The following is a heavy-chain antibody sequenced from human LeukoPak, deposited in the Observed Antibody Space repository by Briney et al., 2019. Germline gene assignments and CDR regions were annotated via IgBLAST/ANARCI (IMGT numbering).Heavy chain of an antibody. CDR1: GGSISSYY. J-gene: IGHJ3*02. V-gene: IGHV4-59*01. CDR3: ARTLYGDYGFDAFDI. Sequence: SETLSLTCTVSGGSISSYYWSWIRQPPGKGLEWIGYIYYSGSANYNPSLKSRVTISVDTSKNQFSLKLSSVTAADTAVYYRARTLYGDYGFDAFDIWGQGTMVTVSS. CDR2: IYYSGSA. D-gene: IGHD4-17*01.